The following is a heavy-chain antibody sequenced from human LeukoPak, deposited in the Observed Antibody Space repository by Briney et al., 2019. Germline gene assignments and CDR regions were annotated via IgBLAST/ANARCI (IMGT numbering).Heavy chain of an antibody. Sequence: EASVKVSCMASGYTFTSYDINWVRQATGQGLEWMGWMNSNSGNTGYAQKFQGRVRMTRNTSISTEYLELSSLRYEETAVYCCAFLDGAYCGGDCYSNSPGDFWGRGTLVPVS. V-gene: IGHV1-8*01. D-gene: IGHD2-21*01. J-gene: IGHJ1*01. CDR3: AFLDGAYCGGDCYSNSPGDF. CDR2: MNSNSGNT. CDR1: GYTFTSYD.